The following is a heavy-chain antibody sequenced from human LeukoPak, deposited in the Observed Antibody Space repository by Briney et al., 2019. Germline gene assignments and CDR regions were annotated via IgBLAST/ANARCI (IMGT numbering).Heavy chain of an antibody. Sequence: PGGSLRLSCAGSGFTFSSYVMSWVRQAPGKGLEWVSAISGSGGSPYYADSVKGRFTISRDNSKNTLYLRMNSLRAEDTAVYYCAKEIGDYVWGSYPSHYWGQGTLVTVSS. V-gene: IGHV3-23*01. J-gene: IGHJ4*02. CDR3: AKEIGDYVWGSYPSHY. CDR2: ISGSGGSP. CDR1: GFTFSSYV. D-gene: IGHD3-16*02.